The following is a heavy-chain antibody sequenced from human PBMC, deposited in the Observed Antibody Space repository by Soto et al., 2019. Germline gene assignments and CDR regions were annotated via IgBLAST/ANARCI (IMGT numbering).Heavy chain of an antibody. D-gene: IGHD2-15*01. Sequence: SLRLSCAASGFTFSSYAMSWVRQAPGKGLEWVSAISGSGGSTYYADSVKGRFTISRDNSKNTLYLQMNSLRAEDTAVYYCAKPLGYCSGGSCYSEYKSNWFDPWGQGTLVTVSS. CDR2: ISGSGGST. CDR1: GFTFSSYA. J-gene: IGHJ5*02. CDR3: AKPLGYCSGGSCYSEYKSNWFDP. V-gene: IGHV3-23*01.